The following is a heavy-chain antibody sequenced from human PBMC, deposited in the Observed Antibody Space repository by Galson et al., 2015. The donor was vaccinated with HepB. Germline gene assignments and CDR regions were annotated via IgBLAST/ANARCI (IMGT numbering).Heavy chain of an antibody. CDR3: ARHGDPDHYYYYYMDV. Sequence: LRLSCAASGFTFSSYSMNWVRQAPGKGLEWVSYISSSSSTIYYADSVKGRFTISRDNAKNSLYLQMNSLRAEDTAVYYCARHGDPDHYYYYYMDVWGKGTTVTVSS. D-gene: IGHD4-17*01. J-gene: IGHJ6*03. CDR2: ISSSSSTI. V-gene: IGHV3-48*01. CDR1: GFTFSSYS.